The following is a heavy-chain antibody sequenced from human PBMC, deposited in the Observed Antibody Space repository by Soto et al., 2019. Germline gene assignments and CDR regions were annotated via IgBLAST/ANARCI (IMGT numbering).Heavy chain of an antibody. Sequence: GGSLRLSCAASGFTFSSYAMSWVRQAPGKGLEWVSAISGSGGSTYYADSVKGRFTISRDNSKNTLYLQMNSLRAEDTAVYYCAKDPPVAGTYYYYMDVWGKGTKVTVSS. J-gene: IGHJ6*03. CDR3: AKDPPVAGTYYYYMDV. D-gene: IGHD6-19*01. CDR2: ISGSGGST. V-gene: IGHV3-23*01. CDR1: GFTFSSYA.